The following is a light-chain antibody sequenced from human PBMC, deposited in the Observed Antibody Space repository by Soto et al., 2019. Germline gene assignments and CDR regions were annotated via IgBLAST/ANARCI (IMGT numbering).Light chain of an antibody. CDR3: SSFTSSNTYVV. J-gene: IGLJ2*01. CDR1: SSDIGSYNY. V-gene: IGLV2-14*01. CDR2: DVS. Sequence: QSALTQPASVSGSPGQSINISCTGTSSDIGSYNYVSWYQQHPGKAPKLMIYDVSNRPSGVSNRFSGSKSGNTASLTISGLQAEDEADYYCSSFTSSNTYVVLGGGTKLTVL.